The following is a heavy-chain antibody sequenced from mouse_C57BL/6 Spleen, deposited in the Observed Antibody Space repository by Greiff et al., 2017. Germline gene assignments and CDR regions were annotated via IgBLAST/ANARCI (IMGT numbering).Heavy chain of an antibody. J-gene: IGHJ3*01. CDR3: ASGYYGSRGFAY. CDR1: GFSLTSYG. D-gene: IGHD1-1*01. Sequence: ESGPGLVAPSQSLSITCTVSGFSLTSYGVDWVRQSPGKGLEWLGVIWGVGSTNYNSALKSRLSISKDNSKSQVFLKMNSLQTDDTAMYYCASGYYGSRGFAYWGQGTLVTVSA. V-gene: IGHV2-6*01. CDR2: IWGVGST.